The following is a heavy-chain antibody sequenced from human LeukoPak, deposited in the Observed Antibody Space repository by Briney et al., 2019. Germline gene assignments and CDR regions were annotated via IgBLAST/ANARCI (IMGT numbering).Heavy chain of an antibody. CDR2: IFYSGST. D-gene: IGHD3-10*01. J-gene: IGHJ3*02. CDR1: GGSISTSNYY. Sequence: SETLSLTCTVSGGSISTSNYYWGWIRQPPGKGLERIGNIFYSGSTYYSPSLRSRVTISLDTSRNQFSLKLNSVTAADTAVYYCAKSNGYGLVGIWGQGTMVTVSS. V-gene: IGHV4-39*07. CDR3: AKSNGYGLVGI.